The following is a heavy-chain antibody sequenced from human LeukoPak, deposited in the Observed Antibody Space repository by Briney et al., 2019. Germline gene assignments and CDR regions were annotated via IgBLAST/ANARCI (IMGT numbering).Heavy chain of an antibody. V-gene: IGHV3-30-3*01. D-gene: IGHD3-16*01. CDR3: ARVRKTVGGSRYFDY. CDR1: GFTFSSYA. Sequence: PGRSLRLSCAASGFTFSSYAMHWVRQAPGKGLEWVAVISYDGSNKYYADSVKGRFTISRDNSKNTLYLQMNSLRAEDTAVYYCARVRKTVGGSRYFDYWGQGTLVTVSS. CDR2: ISYDGSNK. J-gene: IGHJ4*02.